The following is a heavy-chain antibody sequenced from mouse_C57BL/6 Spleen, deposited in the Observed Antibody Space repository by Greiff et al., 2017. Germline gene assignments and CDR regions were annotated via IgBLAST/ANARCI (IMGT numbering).Heavy chain of an antibody. V-gene: IGHV5-9-1*02. CDR2: ISSGGDYI. CDR3: TREYISSVFDD. CDR1: GFTFSSYA. Sequence: EVMLVESGEGLVKPGGSLKLSCAASGFTFSSYAMSWVRQTPEKRLEWVAYISSGGDYIYYADTVKGRFTIAGDNARNTLYLQMSSLKSEDTAMYYCTREYISSVFDDWGQGTTLTVSS. J-gene: IGHJ2*01. D-gene: IGHD5-1*01.